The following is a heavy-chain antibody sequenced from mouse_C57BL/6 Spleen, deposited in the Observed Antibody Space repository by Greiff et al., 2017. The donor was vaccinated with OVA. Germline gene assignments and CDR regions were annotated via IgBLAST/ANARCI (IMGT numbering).Heavy chain of an antibody. CDR3: ARGLELRGYYFDY. D-gene: IGHD1-1*01. Sequence: QVQLQQSGPELVKPGASVKISCKASGYSFTSYYIHWVKQRPGQGLEWIGWIYPGSGNTKYNEKFKGKATLTADTSSSTAYMQLSSLTSEDSAVYYCARGLELRGYYFDYWGQGTTLTVSS. CDR1: GYSFTSYY. V-gene: IGHV1-66*01. CDR2: IYPGSGNT. J-gene: IGHJ2*01.